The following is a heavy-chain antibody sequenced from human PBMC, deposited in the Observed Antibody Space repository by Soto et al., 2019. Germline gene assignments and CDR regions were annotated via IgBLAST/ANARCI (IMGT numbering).Heavy chain of an antibody. CDR3: ARESLLKSIPIYRYFYYAMDV. Sequence: EVQLVESGGGLVLPGGSPRLSCAASGFIFSSSWMTWVRQAPGKGLEWVANIKPDGSEVYYVDSMKGRFTISRDNARNSLYLQMSSLRAEDTAVYYCARESLLKSIPIYRYFYYAMDVWGQGTTVIVSS. CDR2: IKPDGSEV. CDR1: GFIFSSSW. D-gene: IGHD2-2*02. V-gene: IGHV3-7*03. J-gene: IGHJ6*01.